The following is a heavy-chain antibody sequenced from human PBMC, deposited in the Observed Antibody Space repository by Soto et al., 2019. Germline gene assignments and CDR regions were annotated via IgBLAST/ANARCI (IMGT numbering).Heavy chain of an antibody. CDR1: GFTFSSYG. Sequence: QVQLVESGGGVVQPGRSLRLSCAASGFTFSSYGMHWVRQAPGKGLEWVAVIWYDGSNKYYADSVKGRFTISRDNSKNTLYLQMNSLRAEDTAVYYCARGGYCSDGSCYSRGNDYWGQGTLVTVSS. J-gene: IGHJ4*02. CDR3: ARGGYCSDGSCYSRGNDY. D-gene: IGHD2-15*01. CDR2: IWYDGSNK. V-gene: IGHV3-33*01.